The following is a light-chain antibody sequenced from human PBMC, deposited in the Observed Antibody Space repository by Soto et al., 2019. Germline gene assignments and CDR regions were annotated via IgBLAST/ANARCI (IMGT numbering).Light chain of an antibody. V-gene: IGLV2-8*01. CDR1: SSDVGGYNY. J-gene: IGLJ2*01. CDR2: EVN. CDR3: CSYSGSRLI. Sequence: QSALTQPPSASGSPGQSVAISCTGTSSDVGGYNYVSWYQQHPGKAPKLMIYEVNKRPSGVPDRFSGSKSGNTASLTVSGLQAEDEADYSCCSYSGSRLIFGGGTKLNVL.